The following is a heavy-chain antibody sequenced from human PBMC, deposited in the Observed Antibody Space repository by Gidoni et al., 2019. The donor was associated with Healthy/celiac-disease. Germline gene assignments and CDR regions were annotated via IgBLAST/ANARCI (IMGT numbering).Heavy chain of an antibody. V-gene: IGHV3-30-3*01. J-gene: IGHJ4*02. D-gene: IGHD3-10*01. Sequence: QVQLVESGGGVVQPGRSLRLSCAASGFTFSSYAMHWVRQAPGKGLEWVAVISYDGSNKYYADSVKGRFTISRDNSKNTLYLQMNSLRAEDTAVYYCASLETYGSGSYYNYFDYWGQGTLVTVSS. CDR2: ISYDGSNK. CDR3: ASLETYGSGSYYNYFDY. CDR1: GFTFSSYA.